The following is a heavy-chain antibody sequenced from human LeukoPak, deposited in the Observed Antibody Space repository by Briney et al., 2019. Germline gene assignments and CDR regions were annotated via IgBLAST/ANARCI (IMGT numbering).Heavy chain of an antibody. CDR1: GGTFSSYA. V-gene: IGHV1-69*04. CDR3: ARLDSYLAFDI. J-gene: IGHJ3*02. D-gene: IGHD5-18*01. Sequence: SVKVPCKASGGTFSSYAISWVRQAPGQGLEWMGRIIPILGIANYAQKFQGRVTITADKSTSTAYMELSSLRSEDTAVYYCARLDSYLAFDIWGQGTMVTVSS. CDR2: IIPILGIA.